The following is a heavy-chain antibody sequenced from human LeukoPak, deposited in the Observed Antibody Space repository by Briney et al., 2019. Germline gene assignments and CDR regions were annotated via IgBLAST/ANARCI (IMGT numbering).Heavy chain of an antibody. CDR3: ARRSDYMDY. Sequence: SQTLSLTCAVSGGSISGGGYSWNWIRQPPGKGLEWIGYSYYSGHTNYNPSLKSRVTISVDTSKKQSSLKLSSVTAADTAVYYCARRSDYMDYWGQGTLVTVSS. CDR1: GGSISGGGYS. V-gene: IGHV4-61*08. J-gene: IGHJ4*02. CDR2: SYYSGHT.